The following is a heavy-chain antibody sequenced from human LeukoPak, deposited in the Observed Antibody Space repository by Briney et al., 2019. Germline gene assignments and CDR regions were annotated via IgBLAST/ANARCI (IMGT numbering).Heavy chain of an antibody. Sequence: SETLSLTCTVSGGSISSSSYYRGWLRQPPGKGLEWIGSIYYSGSTNYHPSLKSRFTISVDTSKNQFSLKLSSVTAADTAVYYCARTTYYYDSSGYYYDTFNWFDPWGQGTLVTVSS. CDR3: ARTTYYYDSSGYYYDTFNWFDP. V-gene: IGHV4-39*07. CDR1: GGSISSSSYY. CDR2: IYYSGST. J-gene: IGHJ5*02. D-gene: IGHD3-22*01.